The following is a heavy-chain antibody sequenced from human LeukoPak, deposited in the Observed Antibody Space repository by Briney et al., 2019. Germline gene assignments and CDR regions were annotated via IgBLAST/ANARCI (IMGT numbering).Heavy chain of an antibody. V-gene: IGHV3-30*18. D-gene: IGHD3-10*01. CDR3: AKDMRWDGSGVDY. CDR1: GFTFSSYG. CDR2: ISYDGSNK. Sequence: GRSLRLSCAASGFTFSSYGMHWVRQAPGKGLEWVAVISYDGSNKYYADSVKGRFTISRDNSKNTLYLQMNSLRAEDTAVYYCAKDMRWDGSGVDYWGQGTLVTVSS. J-gene: IGHJ4*02.